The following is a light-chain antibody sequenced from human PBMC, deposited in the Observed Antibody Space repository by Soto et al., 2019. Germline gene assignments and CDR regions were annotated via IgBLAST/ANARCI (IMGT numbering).Light chain of an antibody. CDR3: QQFNNWPPLT. Sequence: EVVMTQSQATLSVYPGERATLSCRASQFVSTNLAWYQKKPGQAPRLLIYSASTRATGIPARFSGSGSGTEFTLTISSLQSEDSAVYYCQQFNNWPPLTFGGGTKVDIK. J-gene: IGKJ4*01. V-gene: IGKV3-15*01. CDR2: SAS. CDR1: QFVSTN.